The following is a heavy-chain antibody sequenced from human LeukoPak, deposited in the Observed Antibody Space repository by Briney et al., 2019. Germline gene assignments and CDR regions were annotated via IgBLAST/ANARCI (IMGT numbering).Heavy chain of an antibody. CDR2: IKSDGGT. CDR3: ARAPSEIGGYYPEYFRH. D-gene: IGHD3-22*01. Sequence: GGSLRLSCAASRFTFSTYWMHWVRQAPGKGLVWVSRIKSDGGTNYADSMKGRFTISRDNAKKTVSLQMNSLRPEDTGVYYCARAPSEIGGYYPEYFRHWGQGTLVTVSS. CDR1: RFTFSTYW. J-gene: IGHJ1*01. V-gene: IGHV3-74*01.